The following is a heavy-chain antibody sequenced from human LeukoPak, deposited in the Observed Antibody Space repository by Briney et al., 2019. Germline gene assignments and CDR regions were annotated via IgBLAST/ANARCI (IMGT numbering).Heavy chain of an antibody. CDR2: ISSSGSTI. CDR3: ARDYYDSSGYYYDYYYYYYMDV. Sequence: GGSLRLSCAASGFTFSSYEMNWVRQAPGKGLEWVSYISSSGSTIYYADSVKGRFTISRDNAKNSLYLQMNSLRAEDTAVYYCARDYYDSSGYYYDYYYYYYMDVWGKGTTVTVSS. D-gene: IGHD3-22*01. V-gene: IGHV3-48*03. CDR1: GFTFSSYE. J-gene: IGHJ6*03.